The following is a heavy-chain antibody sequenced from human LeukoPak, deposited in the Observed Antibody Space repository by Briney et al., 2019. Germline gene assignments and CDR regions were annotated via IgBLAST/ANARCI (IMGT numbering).Heavy chain of an antibody. Sequence: PGGSLRLSCAASGFIFSSYAMNWVRQAPGKGPEWIAFIGARSTFMYYADSVKGRFTVSRDNAKNSLYLQMNSLRAEDTAVYYCVRDGNYYYESTGYYQRPGVFEYWGQGTLATVSS. V-gene: IGHV3-21*05. CDR3: VRDGNYYYESTGYYQRPGVFEY. CDR2: IGARSTFM. D-gene: IGHD3-22*01. J-gene: IGHJ4*02. CDR1: GFIFSSYA.